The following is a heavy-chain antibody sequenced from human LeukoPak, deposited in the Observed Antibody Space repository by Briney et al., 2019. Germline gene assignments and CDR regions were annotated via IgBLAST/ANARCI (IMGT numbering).Heavy chain of an antibody. Sequence: GGSLRLSCAASKFTFSDYSMSWVRQAPGKGLEWVSSISSIRNYIYYADSVKGRVTISRDNAKNSLYLQMNSLRDEDTGIYYCARDRTMTGDRGIDYWGQGTPVTVSS. D-gene: IGHD3-22*01. CDR2: ISSIRNYI. CDR3: ARDRTMTGDRGIDY. CDR1: KFTFSDYS. J-gene: IGHJ4*02. V-gene: IGHV3-21*01.